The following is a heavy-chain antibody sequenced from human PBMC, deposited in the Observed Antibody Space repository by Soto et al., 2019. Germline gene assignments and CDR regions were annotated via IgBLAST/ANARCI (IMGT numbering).Heavy chain of an antibody. J-gene: IGHJ4*02. Sequence: EVKVLESGGGLVQPGGSLRLSCATSGFTSSLYPMNWVRQAPGKGLEWVSGISAGGDSTYYADSVKGRFTIFRDNSKNSVYLQMNSLRVEDTAVYYCARRVWGQGTLVTVSS. CDR3: ARRV. CDR1: GFTSSLYP. V-gene: IGHV3-23*01. CDR2: ISAGGDST.